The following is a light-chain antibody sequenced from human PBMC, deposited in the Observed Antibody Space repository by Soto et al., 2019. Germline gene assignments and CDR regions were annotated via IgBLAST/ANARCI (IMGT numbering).Light chain of an antibody. J-gene: IGKJ4*01. CDR3: QQYTSWPLT. CDR1: QSVSKF. V-gene: IGKV3-15*01. CDR2: DAS. Sequence: ETVMTQSPAALSVSPGERATLSCRASQSVSKFVAWYHQKPGQVPRLLIYDASTRATGIPPRFSGSGSGTEFTRTISSLQSEDFAVYYCQQYTSWPLTFGGGTKVEIK.